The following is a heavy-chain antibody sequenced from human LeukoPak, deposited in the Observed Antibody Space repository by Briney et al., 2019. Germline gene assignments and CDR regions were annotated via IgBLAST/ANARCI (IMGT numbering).Heavy chain of an antibody. Sequence: SETLSLTCTVSGGSISSYYWSWIRQPPGKGLEWIGYIYYSGSTNYNPSLKSRVTISVDTSKNQFSLKLSSVTAADTAVYYCAREVSGYFDYWGEGTLVTVSS. CDR2: IYYSGST. J-gene: IGHJ4*02. D-gene: IGHD3-10*01. CDR3: AREVSGYFDY. CDR1: GGSISSYY. V-gene: IGHV4-59*01.